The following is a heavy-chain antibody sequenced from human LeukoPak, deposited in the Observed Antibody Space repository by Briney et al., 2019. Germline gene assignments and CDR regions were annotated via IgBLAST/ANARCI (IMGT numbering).Heavy chain of an antibody. V-gene: IGHV1-2*02. CDR3: ARMLLLANNWFDP. CDR2: INPNSGGT. CDR1: GYTFTSYY. Sequence: ASVKVSCKASGYTFTSYYMHWVRQAPGQGLEWMGWINPNSGGTNYAQKFQGRVTMTRDTSISTAYMELSRLRSDDTAVYYCARMLLLANNWFDPWGQGTLVTVSS. D-gene: IGHD2-15*01. J-gene: IGHJ5*02.